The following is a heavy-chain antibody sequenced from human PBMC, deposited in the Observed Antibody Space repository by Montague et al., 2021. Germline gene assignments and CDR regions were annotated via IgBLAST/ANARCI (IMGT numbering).Heavy chain of an antibody. Sequence: FLRLSCAASGFIFSEYSMCWVRQAPGKGLEWVAGIWSDGSNKYYAESVKGRFTISRDNSENTGHLQMSSLRAEDTAIYYCAILWFGGNWFDHWGQGTLVTVSS. V-gene: IGHV3-30*04. D-gene: IGHD3-10*01. CDR1: GFIFSEYS. CDR2: IWSDGSNK. CDR3: AILWFGGNWFDH. J-gene: IGHJ5*02.